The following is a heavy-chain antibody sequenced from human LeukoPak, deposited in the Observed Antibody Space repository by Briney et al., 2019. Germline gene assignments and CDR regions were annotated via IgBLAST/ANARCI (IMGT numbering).Heavy chain of an antibody. J-gene: IGHJ5*02. D-gene: IGHD2-15*01. CDR2: IYYSGST. Sequence: SETLSLTCTVSGGSISSYYWSWIRQPPGKGLEWIGYIYYSGSTNYNPSLKSRVTISVDTSKNQFSLKLSSVTAADTAVYYCARAPYSGSGFDPWGQGTLVTVSS. CDR1: GGSISSYY. V-gene: IGHV4-59*12. CDR3: ARAPYSGSGFDP.